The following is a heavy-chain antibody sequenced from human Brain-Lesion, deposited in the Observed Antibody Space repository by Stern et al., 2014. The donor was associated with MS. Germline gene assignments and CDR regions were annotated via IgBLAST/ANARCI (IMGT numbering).Heavy chain of an antibody. CDR2: IFNSGST. CDR1: GGSISSGGYY. V-gene: IGHV4-61*02. J-gene: IGHJ6*02. D-gene: IGHD2-2*01. Sequence: VQLVESGPGLVKPSQTLSLSCTVSGGSISSGGYYWSWIRQPAGQGLEWIGRIFNSGSTSYNPPLKSRVTISIDTSKNQFSLRLNSMTAADTAVYYCARGRVVPGFQYYATDVWGQGTTVIVSS. CDR3: ARGRVVPGFQYYATDV.